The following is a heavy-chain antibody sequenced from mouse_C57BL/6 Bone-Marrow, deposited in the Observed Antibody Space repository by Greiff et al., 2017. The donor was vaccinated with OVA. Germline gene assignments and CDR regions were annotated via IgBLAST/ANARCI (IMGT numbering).Heavy chain of an antibody. CDR2: ISNGGGST. V-gene: IGHV5-12*01. J-gene: IGHJ4*01. CDR1: GFTFSDYY. D-gene: IGHD4-1*01. CDR3: ARPGYYAMDY. Sequence: EVQLQESGGGLVQPGGSLKLSCAASGFTFSDYYMYWVRQTPEKRLEWVAYISNGGGSTYYPDTVKGRFTISRDNAKNTLYLQMSRLKSEDTAMYYCARPGYYAMDYWGQGTSVTVSS.